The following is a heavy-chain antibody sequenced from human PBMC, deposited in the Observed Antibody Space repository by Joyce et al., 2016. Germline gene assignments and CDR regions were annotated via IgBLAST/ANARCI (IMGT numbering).Heavy chain of an antibody. J-gene: IGHJ6*02. Sequence: QVQLQQWGAGLLKPSETLSLTCAVYGGSFSGYYWTWIRQPPGKGLEWIGEINHSGSTNYNPPLKSRVTMSVDTSKNQSSLKLSSVPAADTAVYYCARGRVRCRTQTCLYYEYYGMDVWGLGTTVTVSS. CDR3: ARGRVRCRTQTCLYYEYYGMDV. CDR1: GGSFSGYY. V-gene: IGHV4-34*01. CDR2: INHSGST. D-gene: IGHD4-17*01.